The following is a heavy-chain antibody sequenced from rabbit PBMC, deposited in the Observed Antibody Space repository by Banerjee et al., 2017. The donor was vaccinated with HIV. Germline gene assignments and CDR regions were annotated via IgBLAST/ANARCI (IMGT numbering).Heavy chain of an antibody. CDR1: RYV. Sequence: RYVMCWVRQAPGKGLEWIASIYTGSGSTYYASWAKGRFTISKTSSTTVTLQMTSLTAADTATYFCARDNGWAALFDLWGPGTLVTVS. V-gene: IGHV1S40*01. CDR2: IYTGSGST. D-gene: IGHD4-1*01. J-gene: IGHJ4*01. CDR3: ARDNGWAALFDL.